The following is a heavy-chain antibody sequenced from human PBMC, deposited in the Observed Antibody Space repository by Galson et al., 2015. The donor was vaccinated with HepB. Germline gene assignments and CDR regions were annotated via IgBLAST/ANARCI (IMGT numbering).Heavy chain of an antibody. J-gene: IGHJ4*02. D-gene: IGHD3-22*01. CDR1: GFTFDDYA. CDR2: ISWNSDYI. Sequence: SLRLSCAASGFTFDDYAMHWVRQAPGKGLEWVSGISWNSDYIGYADSVKGRFTISRDNAKNSLYLQMNSLRAEDTALYYCAKSYDFDSSGYYHSDWGQGTLVTVSS. CDR3: AKSYDFDSSGYYHSD. V-gene: IGHV3-9*01.